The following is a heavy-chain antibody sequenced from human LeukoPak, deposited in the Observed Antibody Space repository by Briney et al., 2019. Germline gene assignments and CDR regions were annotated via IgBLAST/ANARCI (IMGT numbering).Heavy chain of an antibody. D-gene: IGHD1-26*01. CDR3: ARSKALYSWGGDAFDI. CDR2: IYYSGST. CDR1: GGSISSYY. Sequence: SETLSLTCTVSGGSISSYYWSWIRQPPGKGLEWIGYIYYSGSTNYNPSLKSRVTISVDTSKNQFSLKLSSVTAADTAVYYCARSKALYSWGGDAFDIWGQGTMVTVSS. J-gene: IGHJ3*02. V-gene: IGHV4-59*01.